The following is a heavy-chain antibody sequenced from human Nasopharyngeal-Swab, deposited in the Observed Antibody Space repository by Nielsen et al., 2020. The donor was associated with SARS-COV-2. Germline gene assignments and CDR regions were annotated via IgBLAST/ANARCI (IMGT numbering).Heavy chain of an antibody. CDR1: GGSISSSSYY. Sequence: GSLRLSCTVSGGSISSSSYYWGWIRQPPGKGLEWIGSIYYSGSTYYNPSLKSRVTISVDTSKNQFSLKLSSVTAADTAVYYCARYSSSSFDYWDQGTLVTVSS. D-gene: IGHD6-6*01. V-gene: IGHV4-39*07. J-gene: IGHJ4*02. CDR3: ARYSSSSFDY. CDR2: IYYSGST.